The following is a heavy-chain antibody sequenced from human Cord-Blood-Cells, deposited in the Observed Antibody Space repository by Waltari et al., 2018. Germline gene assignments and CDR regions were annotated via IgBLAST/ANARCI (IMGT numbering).Heavy chain of an antibody. CDR2: INHSGST. D-gene: IGHD3-3*01. CDR3: ARGGVVEYFQH. Sequence: QVQLQQLGAGLLKTSATLSLTCAAYGGCFSGYYWRWIRPPPGKGLEWIGEINHSGSTNYNPSLKSRVTISVDTSKNQFSLKLSSVTAADTAVYYCARGGVVEYFQHWGQGTLVTVSS. V-gene: IGHV4-34*01. CDR1: GGCFSGYY. J-gene: IGHJ1*01.